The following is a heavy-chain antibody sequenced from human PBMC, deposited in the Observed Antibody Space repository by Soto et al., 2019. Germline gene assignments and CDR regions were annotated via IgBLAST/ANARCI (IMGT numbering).Heavy chain of an antibody. Sequence: GGSLRLSCAASGFTFRSYAMNWVRQTQEKGLEWVSSISSTSTYTHYADSVKGRFTISRDNANNSLFPQMNSLRAEDTAIYYCARDLALAGNYWGQGALVTVSS. D-gene: IGHD6-19*01. J-gene: IGHJ4*02. CDR3: ARDLALAGNY. CDR2: ISSTSTYT. CDR1: GFTFRSYA. V-gene: IGHV3-21*01.